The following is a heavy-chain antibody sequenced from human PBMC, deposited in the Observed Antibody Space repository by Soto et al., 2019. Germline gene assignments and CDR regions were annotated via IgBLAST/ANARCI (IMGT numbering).Heavy chain of an antibody. D-gene: IGHD1-1*01. V-gene: IGHV3-23*05. Sequence: EVQGLESGGALVQPGGSLRLSCAASGFTFSRSAMGWVRQAPGKGLEWLSLIDYTGTTTYYADPVKGRLAISRDNSKNSLYLQLNSLRAEDTAVYYCATQDFRGSTGTSWGRGTLVTVSS. J-gene: IGHJ4*02. CDR3: ATQDFRGSTGTS. CDR2: IDYTGTTT. CDR1: GFTFSRSA.